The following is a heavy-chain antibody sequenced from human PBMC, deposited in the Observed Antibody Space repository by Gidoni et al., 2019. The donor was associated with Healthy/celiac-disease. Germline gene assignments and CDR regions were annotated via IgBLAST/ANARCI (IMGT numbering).Heavy chain of an antibody. CDR2: IYTSGST. Sequence: QVQLQESGPGLVKPSQTLSLTCTVSGGSISSGSYYWSWIRQPAGKGLEWIGRIYTSGSTNYNPSLKSRVTISVDTSKNQFSLKLSSVTAADTAVYYCARTIAVAGTHFDLWGRGTLVTVSS. J-gene: IGHJ2*01. V-gene: IGHV4-61*02. CDR1: GGSISSGSYY. D-gene: IGHD6-19*01. CDR3: ARTIAVAGTHFDL.